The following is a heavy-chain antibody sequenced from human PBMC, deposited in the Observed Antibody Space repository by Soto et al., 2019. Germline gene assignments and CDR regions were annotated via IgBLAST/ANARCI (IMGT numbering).Heavy chain of an antibody. D-gene: IGHD3-22*01. Sequence: GESLKISCKGSGYNFTSYWIAWVRQMPGKGLEWMGIIYPGDSDTRYSPSFQGQVTISADKSISTAFLQWSRLKASDTAIFYCARTYYYDSSDHYPFDFWGQGTLVTVSS. CDR1: GYNFTSYW. J-gene: IGHJ4*02. V-gene: IGHV5-51*01. CDR3: ARTYYYDSSDHYPFDF. CDR2: IYPGDSDT.